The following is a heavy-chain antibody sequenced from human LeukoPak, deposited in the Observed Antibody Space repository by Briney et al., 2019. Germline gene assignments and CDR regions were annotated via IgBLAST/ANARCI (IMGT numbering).Heavy chain of an antibody. CDR2: IYPGDSDT. CDR1: GYSFTSYW. Sequence: GESLKISCKGSGYSFTSYWIGWVRQTPGKGLEWMGIIYPGDSDTRYSPSFQGQVTISADKSISTAYLQWSSLKASDTAMYYCARRLSLTTGTLTAIVGFDYWGQGTLVTVSS. CDR3: ARRLSLTTGTLTAIVGFDY. J-gene: IGHJ4*02. V-gene: IGHV5-51*01. D-gene: IGHD1-1*01.